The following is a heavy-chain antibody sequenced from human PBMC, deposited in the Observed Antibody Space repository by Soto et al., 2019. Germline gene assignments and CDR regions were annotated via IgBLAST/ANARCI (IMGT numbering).Heavy chain of an antibody. Sequence: GGSLRLSCAASGFTFSTSWMNWVRQAPGKGLEWVGNIKQDGSEQYYVDSVKGRFTISRDNTKNSLYLQMNSLRVEDTAVYYCARSRAPSLWNGNRFDPCGQGTLVTVSS. CDR1: GFTFSTSW. CDR3: ARSRAPSLWNGNRFDP. CDR2: IKQDGSEQ. V-gene: IGHV3-7*01. D-gene: IGHD3-16*01. J-gene: IGHJ5*02.